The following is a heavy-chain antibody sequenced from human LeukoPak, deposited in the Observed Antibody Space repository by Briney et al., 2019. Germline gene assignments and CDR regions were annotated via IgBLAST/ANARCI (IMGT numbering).Heavy chain of an antibody. D-gene: IGHD3-10*02. J-gene: IGHJ6*04. CDR2: ISSSGSTI. CDR3: AELGITMIGGV. V-gene: IGHV3-48*03. Sequence: QTGGSLRLSCAASGFTFSSYEMNWVRQAPGKGVEWVSYISSSGSTIYYADSVKGRFTISKDHAKTSLYLQMNSQRAEDTAVYYCAELGITMIGGVWGKGTTVTISS. CDR1: GFTFSSYE.